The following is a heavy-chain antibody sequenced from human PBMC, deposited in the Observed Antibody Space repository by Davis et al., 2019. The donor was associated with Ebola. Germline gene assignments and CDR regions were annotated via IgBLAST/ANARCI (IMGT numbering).Heavy chain of an antibody. CDR3: ARGRPYYYGSGSYYPY. J-gene: IGHJ4*02. Sequence: GSLRLSCAVYGGSFSGYYWSWIRQPPGKGLEWIGEINHSGSTNYNPSLKSRVTISVDTSKNQFYLKLSSVTAADTAVYYCARGRPYYYGSGSYYPYWGQGTLVTVSS. V-gene: IGHV4-34*01. D-gene: IGHD3-10*01. CDR2: INHSGST. CDR1: GGSFSGYY.